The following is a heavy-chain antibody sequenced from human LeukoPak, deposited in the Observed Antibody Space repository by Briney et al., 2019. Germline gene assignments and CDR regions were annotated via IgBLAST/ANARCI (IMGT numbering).Heavy chain of an antibody. CDR1: GFTFSSYA. CDR3: AKRRGLELTYYYYMDV. J-gene: IGHJ6*03. CDR2: ISGSGGST. D-gene: IGHD1-7*01. Sequence: PTGGSLRLSCAASGFTFSSYAMSWVRQAPGKGLEWVSAISGSGGSTYYADSVKGRFTISRDNSKNTLYLQMNSLRAEDTAVYYCAKRRGLELTYYYYMDVWGKGTTVTVSS. V-gene: IGHV3-23*01.